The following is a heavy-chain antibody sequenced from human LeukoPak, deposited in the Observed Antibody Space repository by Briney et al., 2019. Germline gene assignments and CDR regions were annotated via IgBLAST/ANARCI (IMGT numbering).Heavy chain of an antibody. J-gene: IGHJ4*02. D-gene: IGHD2-8*02. V-gene: IGHV3-30*03. Sequence: GGSLRLSCATSGFTFSHYGMHWVRQAPGKGLEWVAVMPHDGSEKHYLDSVKGRFTVSRDNDKNMLYLQMSSLRPDDTAVYYCVRAIYSTGTYNYWGQGTLVTV. CDR2: MPHDGSEK. CDR1: GFTFSHYG. CDR3: VRAIYSTGTYNY.